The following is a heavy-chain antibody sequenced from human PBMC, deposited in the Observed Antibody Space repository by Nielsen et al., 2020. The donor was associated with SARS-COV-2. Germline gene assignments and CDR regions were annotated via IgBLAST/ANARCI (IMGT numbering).Heavy chain of an antibody. V-gene: IGHV1-18*01. CDR3: AREGGGYSYGYSLGY. D-gene: IGHD5-18*01. CDR1: GYTFTSYG. Sequence: ASVKVSCKASGYTFTSYGISWVRQAPGQGLEWMGWISAYNGNTNYAQKLQGRVTMTTDTSTSTAYMELRSLRSDDTAVYYCAREGGGYSYGYSLGYWGQGTLVTVSS. J-gene: IGHJ4*02. CDR2: ISAYNGNT.